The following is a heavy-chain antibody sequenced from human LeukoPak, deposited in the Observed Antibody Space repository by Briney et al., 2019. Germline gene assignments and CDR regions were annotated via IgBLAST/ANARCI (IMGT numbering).Heavy chain of an antibody. V-gene: IGHV1-69*04. D-gene: IGHD6-19*01. CDR3: ARGRQWLARQEKAFDY. Sequence: SVKVSCKASGGTFSSYAISWVRQAPGQGLEWMGRIIPILGIANYAQKFQGRVTITADKSTSTAYMELSSLRAEDTAVYYCARGRQWLARQEKAFDYWGQGTLVTVSS. J-gene: IGHJ4*02. CDR2: IIPILGIA. CDR1: GGTFSSYA.